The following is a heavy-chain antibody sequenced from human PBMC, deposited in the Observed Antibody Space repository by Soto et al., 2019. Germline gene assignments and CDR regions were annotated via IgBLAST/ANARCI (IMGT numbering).Heavy chain of an antibody. CDR2: IYPGDSDT. CDR1: GYSFTSYW. Sequence: GESLKISCKGSGYSFTSYWIGWVRQMPGKGLQWMGIIYPGDSDTRYSPSFQGQVTISADKSISTTYLQWSSLKASDTAMYYCARTAAAGKYYYGVDVWGQGTTVTVSS. CDR3: ARTAAAGKYYYGVDV. V-gene: IGHV5-51*01. D-gene: IGHD6-13*01. J-gene: IGHJ6*02.